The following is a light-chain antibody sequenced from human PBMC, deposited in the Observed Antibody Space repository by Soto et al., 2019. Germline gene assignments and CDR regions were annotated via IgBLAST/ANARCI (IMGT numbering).Light chain of an antibody. V-gene: IGKV3-15*01. CDR3: QQYNNWPRT. Sequence: EIVMTQSPATLSVSPGERATLSCRASQSVSSNLAWFQQKPGQAPRLPIYGTSTRATGIPARFSGSGSGTEFTLTISSLQSEDFAVYYCQQYNNWPRTFGQGTKVDI. CDR1: QSVSSN. J-gene: IGKJ1*01. CDR2: GTS.